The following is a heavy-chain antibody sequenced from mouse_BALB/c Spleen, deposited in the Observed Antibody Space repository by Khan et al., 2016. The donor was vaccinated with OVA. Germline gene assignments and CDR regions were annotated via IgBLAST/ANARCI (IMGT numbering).Heavy chain of an antibody. V-gene: IGHV5-17*02. CDR1: GFTFSSYG. CDR2: ISGDSNHI. Sequence: VELVASGGGLVQPGGSRKLSCAASGFTFSSYGMHWVRQAPERGLEWVAYISGDSNHIYYADTVKGRFTISRANPRNTLFLQMTSLMSEDTAMYYCATSYFYGYYFDYWGPGTTLTVAS. D-gene: IGHD1-1*01. CDR3: ATSYFYGYYFDY. J-gene: IGHJ2*01.